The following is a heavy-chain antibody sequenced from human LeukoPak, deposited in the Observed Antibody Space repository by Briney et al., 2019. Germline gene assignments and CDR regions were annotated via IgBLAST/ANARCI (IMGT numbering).Heavy chain of an antibody. V-gene: IGHV3-23*01. D-gene: IGHD6-13*01. CDR2: ISAGGGST. CDR1: GFTFSSYA. J-gene: IGHJ5*02. CDR3: AKYSGYTSSWWVGGFDP. Sequence: HPGGSLRLSCAASGFTFSSYAMSWVRQAPGKGLEWVSAISAGGGSTYYADSVRGRFTISRDNSKNTLYLQVDSLRGDDTAVYYCAKYSGYTSSWWVGGFDPWGQGTLVTVSS.